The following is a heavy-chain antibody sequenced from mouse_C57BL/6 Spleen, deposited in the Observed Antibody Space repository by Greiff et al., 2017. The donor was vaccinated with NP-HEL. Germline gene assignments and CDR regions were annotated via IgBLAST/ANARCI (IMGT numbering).Heavy chain of an antibody. D-gene: IGHD1-1*01. J-gene: IGHJ4*01. V-gene: IGHV1-54*01. CDR1: GYAFTNYL. Sequence: QVHVKQSGAELVRPGTSVKVSCKASGYAFTNYLIEWVKQRPGQGLEWIGVINPGSGGTNYNEKFKGKATLTADKSSSTAYMQLSSLTSEDSAVYFCARSPTVVARYYAMDYWGQGTSVTVSS. CDR3: ARSPTVVARYYAMDY. CDR2: INPGSGGT.